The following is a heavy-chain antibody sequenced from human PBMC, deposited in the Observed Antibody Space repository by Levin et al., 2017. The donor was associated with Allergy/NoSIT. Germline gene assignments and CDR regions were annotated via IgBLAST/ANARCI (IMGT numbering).Heavy chain of an antibody. D-gene: IGHD6-13*01. CDR2: ISSSSSYI. CDR1: GFTFSSYS. Sequence: GGSLRLSCAASGFTFSSYSMNWVRQAPGKGLEWVSSISSSSSYIYYADSVKGRFTISRDNAKNSLYLQMNSLRAEDTAVYYCARVLAAAGIGNWFDPWGQGTLVTVSS. V-gene: IGHV3-21*01. CDR3: ARVLAAAGIGNWFDP. J-gene: IGHJ5*02.